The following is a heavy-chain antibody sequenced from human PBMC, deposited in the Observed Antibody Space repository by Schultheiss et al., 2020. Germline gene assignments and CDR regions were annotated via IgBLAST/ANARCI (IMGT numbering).Heavy chain of an antibody. CDR2: IYYSGST. CDR1: GGSISSSNW. CDR3: AKYPNVDYYFDY. D-gene: IGHD3/OR15-3a*01. J-gene: IGHJ4*02. V-gene: IGHV4-4*02. Sequence: SETLSLTCAVSGGSISSSNWWSWVRQPPGKGLEWIGYIYYSGSTNYNPSLKSRVTISVDTSKNQFSLKLSSVTAADTAVYYCAKYPNVDYYFDYWGQGTLVTVSS.